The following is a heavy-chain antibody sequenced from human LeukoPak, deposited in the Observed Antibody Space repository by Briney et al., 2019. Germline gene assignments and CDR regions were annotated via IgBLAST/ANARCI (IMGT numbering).Heavy chain of an antibody. J-gene: IGHJ6*02. CDR3: AKGGSTNFYYGDV. Sequence: SETLSLTCSVAGGSMSIYYWSWIRQPPGKGLEWIGYVSYSGSTNYSPSLKSRVTISVDTSKNQFSLKLSSVTAADTAVYYCAKGGSTNFYYGDVWGQGTTVTVSS. CDR1: GGSMSIYY. CDR2: VSYSGST. D-gene: IGHD2/OR15-2a*01. V-gene: IGHV4-59*01.